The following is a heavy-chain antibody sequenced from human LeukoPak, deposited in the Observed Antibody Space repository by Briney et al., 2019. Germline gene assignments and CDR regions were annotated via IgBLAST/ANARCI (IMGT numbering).Heavy chain of an antibody. CDR1: GYTFTGCY. V-gene: IGHV1-2*02. CDR2: INPNSGGT. Sequence: EASVKVSCKASGYTFTGCYMHWVRQAPGQGLEWMGWINPNSGGTNYAQKFQGRVTMTRDTSISTAYMELSRLRSDDTAVYYCARERDMVTVYYYYGMDVWGQGTTVTVSS. D-gene: IGHD2-21*02. J-gene: IGHJ6*02. CDR3: ARERDMVTVYYYYGMDV.